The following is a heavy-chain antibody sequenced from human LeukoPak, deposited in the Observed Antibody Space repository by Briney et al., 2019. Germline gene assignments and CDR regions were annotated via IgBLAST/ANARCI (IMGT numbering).Heavy chain of an antibody. J-gene: IGHJ4*02. CDR3: ARGSGYYGTFDY. D-gene: IGHD3-22*01. Sequence: PSETLSLTCAVYGGSFSGYYWSWIRQPPGKGLEWIGEINHSGGTNYNPSLKSRVTISVDTSKNQFSLKLSSVTAADTAVYYCARGSGYYGTFDYWGQGTLVTVSS. CDR1: GGSFSGYY. V-gene: IGHV4-34*01. CDR2: INHSGGT.